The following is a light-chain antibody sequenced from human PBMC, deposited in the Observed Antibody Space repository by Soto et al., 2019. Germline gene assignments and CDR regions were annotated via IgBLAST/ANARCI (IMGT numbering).Light chain of an antibody. Sequence: EIVLTQSPGTLSLSPGERATLSCRASQSVSSSYLAWYQQKPGQAPRLLIYGASSRASGIPDRFSGSGSGTDFTLTIIRLEPEDFAVYYCQQDCSSPTFGQGTKVDIK. CDR3: QQDCSSPT. CDR2: GAS. V-gene: IGKV3-20*01. CDR1: QSVSSSY. J-gene: IGKJ1*01.